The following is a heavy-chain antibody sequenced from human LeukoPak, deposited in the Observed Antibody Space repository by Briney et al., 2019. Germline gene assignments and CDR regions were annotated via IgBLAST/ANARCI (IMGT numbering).Heavy chain of an antibody. CDR3: ARDNYWKEYSSSSGDYYYYYYMDV. V-gene: IGHV4-59*01. D-gene: IGHD6-6*01. Sequence: SETLSLTCTVSGGSISSYYWSWIRQPPGKGLEWIGYIYYSGSTNYNPSLKSRVTISVDTSKNQFSLKLSSVTAADTAVYYCARDNYWKEYSSSSGDYYYYYYMDVWGKGTTVTVSS. J-gene: IGHJ6*03. CDR1: GGSISSYY. CDR2: IYYSGST.